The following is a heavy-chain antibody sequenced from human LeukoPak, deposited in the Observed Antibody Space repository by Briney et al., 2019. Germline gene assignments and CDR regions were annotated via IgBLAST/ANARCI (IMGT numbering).Heavy chain of an antibody. CDR2: IYHSGST. V-gene: IGHV4-38-2*01. D-gene: IGHD3-10*01. CDR3: ARRTGGYYATFDY. Sequence: SETLSLTCAVSGYSMSSGYYWGWIRPPPGKGLEWIGSIYHSGSTYYTPSLKSPVTISVDTSKNQFSLSLSSVTAPDTAVYHCARRTGGYYATFDYWGQGTLVPVSP. J-gene: IGHJ4*02. CDR1: GYSMSSGYY.